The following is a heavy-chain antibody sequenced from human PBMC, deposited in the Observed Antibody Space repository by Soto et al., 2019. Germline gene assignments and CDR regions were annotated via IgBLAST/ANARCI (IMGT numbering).Heavy chain of an antibody. CDR3: AKSAAVPNYFDY. J-gene: IGHJ4*02. V-gene: IGHV3-30*18. Sequence: QVQLVESGGGVVQPGRSLRLSCAASGFTFSSYGMHWVRQAPGKGLEWVAVISYDGSNKYYADSVKGRFTISRDNSKNTPYLQMNSLRAEDTAVYYCAKSAAVPNYFDYWGQGTLVTVSS. D-gene: IGHD6-13*01. CDR2: ISYDGSNK. CDR1: GFTFSSYG.